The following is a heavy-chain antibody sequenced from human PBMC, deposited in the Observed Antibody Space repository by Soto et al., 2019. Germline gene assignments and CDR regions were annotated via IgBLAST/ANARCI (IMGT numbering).Heavy chain of an antibody. CDR2: ISGSGRTI. J-gene: IGHJ5*02. CDR3: AGWLCPWGWFDP. CDR1: GIVFSDY. D-gene: IGHD3-16*01. V-gene: IGHV3-11*01. Sequence: QVQLVESGGGLVKPGGSLRLSCAASGIVFSDYMSWVRQAPGKGLEWLSYISGSGRTIYSADSVKGRFTISRDNATNSLDLHNNNVRPEEAAVSYGAGWLCPWGWFDPWGQGTLVPVSS.